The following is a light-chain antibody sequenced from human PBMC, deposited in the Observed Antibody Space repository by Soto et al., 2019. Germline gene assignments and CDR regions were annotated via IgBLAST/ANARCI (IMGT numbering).Light chain of an antibody. CDR3: HQRTSGIT. CDR1: QILTSS. CDR2: DAS. J-gene: IGKJ5*01. Sequence: EIVLTQSPTTLSLSPGEGATLSCRASQILTSSLAWYQQKPGQPPRLLIYDASNRATDIPARFSGSGSGTDFTLTISRLEPEDFAVYYCHQRTSGITFGQGTRLEIK. V-gene: IGKV3-11*01.